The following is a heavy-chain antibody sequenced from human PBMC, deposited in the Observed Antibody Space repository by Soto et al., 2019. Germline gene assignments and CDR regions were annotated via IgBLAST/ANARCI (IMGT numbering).Heavy chain of an antibody. CDR3: ARLLPGELELPHTLGSGMDV. CDR2: ISYDGSNK. Sequence: GGSLRLSCAASGFTFSSYAMHWVRQAPGKGLEWVAVISYDGSNKYYADSVKGRFTISRDNSKNTLYLQMNSLRAEDTAVYYCARLLPGELELPHTLGSGMDVWGQGTTVTVSS. CDR1: GFTFSSYA. D-gene: IGHD1-7*01. J-gene: IGHJ6*02. V-gene: IGHV3-30-3*01.